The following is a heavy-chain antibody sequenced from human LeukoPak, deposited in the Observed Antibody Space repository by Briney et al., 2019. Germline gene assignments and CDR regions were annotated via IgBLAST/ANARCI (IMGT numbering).Heavy chain of an antibody. CDR1: GFTFDDYA. J-gene: IGHJ4*02. CDR2: ISGSGGST. V-gene: IGHV3-23*01. D-gene: IGHD3-22*01. Sequence: GGSLRLSCAASGFTFDDYAMHWVRQAPGKGLEWVSAISGSGGSTYYADSVKGRFTISRDNSKNTLYLQMNSLRAEDTAVYYCAKVGPYYYDSSGYYFLCPFDYWGQGTLVTVSS. CDR3: AKVGPYYYDSSGYYFLCPFDY.